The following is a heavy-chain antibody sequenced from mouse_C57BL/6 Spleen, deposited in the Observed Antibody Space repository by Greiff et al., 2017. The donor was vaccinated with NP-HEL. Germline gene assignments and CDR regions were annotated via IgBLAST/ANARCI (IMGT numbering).Heavy chain of an antibody. CDR3: ARRGTTVVATWYFDV. CDR2: ISGGGGNT. V-gene: IGHV5-9*01. J-gene: IGHJ1*03. Sequence: EVKLVESGGGLVKPGGSLKLSCAASGFTFSSYTMSWVRQTPEKRLEWVATISGGGGNTYYPDSVKGRFTISRDNAKNTLYLQMSSLRSEDTALYYCARRGTTVVATWYFDVWGTGTTVTVSS. CDR1: GFTFSSYT. D-gene: IGHD1-1*01.